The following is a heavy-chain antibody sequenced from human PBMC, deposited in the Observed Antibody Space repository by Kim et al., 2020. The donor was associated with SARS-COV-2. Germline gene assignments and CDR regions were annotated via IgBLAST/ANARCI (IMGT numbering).Heavy chain of an antibody. CDR1: GGSFSGYY. CDR2: INHSGST. CDR3: ARGRARSIVVVVAAKYPRWFDP. Sequence: SETLSLTCAVYGGSFSGYYWSWIRQPPGKGLEWIGEINHSGSTNYNPSLKSRVTISVDTSKNQFSLKLSSVTAADTAVYYCARGRARSIVVVVAAKYPRWFDPWGQGTLVTVSS. D-gene: IGHD2-15*01. V-gene: IGHV4-34*01. J-gene: IGHJ5*02.